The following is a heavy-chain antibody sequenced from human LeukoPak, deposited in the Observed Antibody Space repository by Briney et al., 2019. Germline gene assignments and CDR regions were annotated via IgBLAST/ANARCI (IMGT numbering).Heavy chain of an antibody. D-gene: IGHD5-18*01. V-gene: IGHV1-69*05. Sequence: RASVKVSCKASGGTFSSYAISWVRQAPGQGLEWMGGIIPIFATANYAQKFQGRVTMTTDTSTSTAYMELRSLRSDDTAVYYCARGVYSYGSDAFDIWGQGTMVTVSS. CDR2: IIPIFATA. CDR1: GGTFSSYA. J-gene: IGHJ3*02. CDR3: ARGVYSYGSDAFDI.